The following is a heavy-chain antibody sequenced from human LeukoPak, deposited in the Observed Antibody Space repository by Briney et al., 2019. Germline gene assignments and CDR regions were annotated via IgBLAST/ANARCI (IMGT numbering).Heavy chain of an antibody. CDR1: GYSFTSYW. CDR3: ARLYLPYTSAWCGSAFDI. J-gene: IGHJ3*02. D-gene: IGHD6-13*01. Sequence: GESLKISCKSSGYSFTSYWIAWVRQMPGKGLEWMGILYPGDSDTRYSPSFQGQVTISADRSITTAYLQWSSLKASDTAMYYCARLYLPYTSAWCGSAFDIWGQGTMVTVSS. CDR2: LYPGDSDT. V-gene: IGHV5-51*01.